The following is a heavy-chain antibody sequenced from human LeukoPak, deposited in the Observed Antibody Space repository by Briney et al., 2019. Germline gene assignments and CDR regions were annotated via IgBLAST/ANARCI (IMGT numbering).Heavy chain of an antibody. CDR1: GFXFSNYA. Sequence: GGSLRLSCAASGFXFSNYAMHWVRQAPGKGLEWVAVISYSGSTKYYADSVKGRFTISRDNSKNTLYLQMSSLRTDDTRIYYCARESGGTYYFDYWGQGTLVTVSS. V-gene: IGHV3-30-3*01. D-gene: IGHD2-8*02. CDR2: ISYSGSTK. CDR3: ARESGGTYYFDY. J-gene: IGHJ4*02.